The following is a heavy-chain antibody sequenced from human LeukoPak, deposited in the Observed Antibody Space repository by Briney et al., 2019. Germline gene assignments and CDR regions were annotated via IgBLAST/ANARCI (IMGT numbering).Heavy chain of an antibody. CDR3: ARGGTIHPGYCSSTSCHGPLYNWFDP. CDR2: IYYSGST. V-gene: IGHV4-31*03. Sequence: SQTLSLTCTVSGGSISSGGYYWSWIRQHPGKGLEWIGYIYYSGSTYYNPSLKSRVTISVDTSKNRFSLKLSSVTAADTAVYYCARGGTIHPGYCSSTSCHGPLYNWFDPWGQGTLVTVSS. CDR1: GGSISSGGYY. D-gene: IGHD2-2*01. J-gene: IGHJ5*02.